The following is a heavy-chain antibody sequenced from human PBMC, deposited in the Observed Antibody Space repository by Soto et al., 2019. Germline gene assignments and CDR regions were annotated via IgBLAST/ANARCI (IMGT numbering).Heavy chain of an antibody. D-gene: IGHD4-17*01. J-gene: IGHJ6*02. Sequence: EVQLLESGGGLVQPGGSPRLSCAASGFTFSSYAMNWVRQAPGKGLEWVAGVSASGGGTSYADSVKGRFTISRDNSKDTLYLQMNSLRAEDTAVYYCARVGDYGGRDYYYGMDVWGQGTTVTVSS. V-gene: IGHV3-23*01. CDR2: VSASGGGT. CDR1: GFTFSSYA. CDR3: ARVGDYGGRDYYYGMDV.